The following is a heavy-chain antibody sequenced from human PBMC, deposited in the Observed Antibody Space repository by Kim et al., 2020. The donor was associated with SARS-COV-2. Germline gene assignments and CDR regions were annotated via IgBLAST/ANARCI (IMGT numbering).Heavy chain of an antibody. CDR2: IYSGGSST. CDR3: AKDLQQLGTDYYYYGMDV. CDR1: GFTFSSYA. J-gene: IGHJ6*02. D-gene: IGHD6-13*01. Sequence: GGSLRLSCAASGFTFSSYAMSWVRQAPGKGLEWVSVIYSGGSSTYYADSAKGRFTISRDNSKNTLYLQMNSLRAEDTAVYYCAKDLQQLGTDYYYYGMDVWGQGTTVTVSS. V-gene: IGHV3-23*03.